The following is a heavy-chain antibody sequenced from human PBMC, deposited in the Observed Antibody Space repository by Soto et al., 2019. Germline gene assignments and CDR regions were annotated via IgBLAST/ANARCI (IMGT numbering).Heavy chain of an antibody. D-gene: IGHD3-22*01. CDR1: GGSFSGYY. V-gene: IGHV4-34*01. CDR3: ARSGYYDSSGYGFGMDV. CDR2: INHSGST. J-gene: IGHJ6*02. Sequence: ETLSLTCAVYGGSFSGYYWSWIRQPPVKGLEWIGEINHSGSTNYNPSLKSRVTISVDTSKNQFSLKLSSVTAADTAVYYCARSGYYDSSGYGFGMDVWGQGTTVTVSS.